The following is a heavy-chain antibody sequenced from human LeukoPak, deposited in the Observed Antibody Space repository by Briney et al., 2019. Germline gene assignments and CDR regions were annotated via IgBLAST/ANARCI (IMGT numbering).Heavy chain of an antibody. CDR1: GGSFSGYY. D-gene: IGHD3-3*01. J-gene: IGHJ4*02. CDR2: INHSGST. Sequence: SETLSLTCAVYGGSFSGYYWRWLRQPPGKGLEWIGEINHSGSTNYNPSLKSRVTISVDTSKNQFSLKLSSVTAADTAVYYCARGLYDFWSGTLFDYWGQGTLVTVSS. V-gene: IGHV4-34*01. CDR3: ARGLYDFWSGTLFDY.